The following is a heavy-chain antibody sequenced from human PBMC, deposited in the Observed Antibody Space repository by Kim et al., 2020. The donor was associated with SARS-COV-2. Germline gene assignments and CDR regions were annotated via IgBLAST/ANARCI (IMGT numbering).Heavy chain of an antibody. CDR3: SGICATASCSDDY. V-gene: IGHV3-23*01. J-gene: IGHJ4*02. CDR1: GFTFSNYG. Sequence: GGSLRLSCAASGFTFSNYGMSWVRQAPGKGLEWVSALGVAGVTKYAASSRGRFTTSCDNPTGTVYLQIMSLIAEDTAAYYFSGICATASCSDDYWGQGTL. CDR2: LGVAGVT. D-gene: IGHD2-2*01.